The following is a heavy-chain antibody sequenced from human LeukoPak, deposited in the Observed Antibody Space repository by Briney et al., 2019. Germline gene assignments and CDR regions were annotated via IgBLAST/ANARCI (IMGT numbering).Heavy chain of an antibody. CDR1: GGSFSGNN. J-gene: IGHJ5*01. Sequence: SEILSLTCAVYGGSFSGNNWNWIRQPPGKGLEWIGEINHSGATKYNPSPKSRLTISVDPSKNQFSLKLKSVTAADTAVYYCARGSPKHDSWGQGTLVTVSS. V-gene: IGHV4-34*01. CDR3: ARGSPKHDS. CDR2: INHSGAT.